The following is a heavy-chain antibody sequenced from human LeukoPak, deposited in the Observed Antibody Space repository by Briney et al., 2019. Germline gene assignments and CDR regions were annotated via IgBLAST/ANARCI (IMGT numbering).Heavy chain of an antibody. CDR3: ARYNTGSVDY. V-gene: IGHV3-33*01. CDR2: IWYDGSKK. CDR1: GFTFSSYG. D-gene: IGHD2-8*02. Sequence: GGSLRLSCAASGFTFSSYGMHWFRQAPGKGLEWVAVIWYDGSKKYYADSVKGRFTISRDNSKNTLYLQMDSLRAEDTAVYYCARYNTGSVDYWGQGTLVTVSS. J-gene: IGHJ4*02.